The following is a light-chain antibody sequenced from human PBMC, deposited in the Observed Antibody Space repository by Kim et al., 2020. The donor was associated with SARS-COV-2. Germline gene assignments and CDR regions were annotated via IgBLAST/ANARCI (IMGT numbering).Light chain of an antibody. J-gene: IGKJ2*01. Sequence: EIVLTQSPATLSLSPGERVTLSCRASQDVRNYLAWYQQRPGQAPRLLIYDASNRATGIPARFSGSGSGTDFTLTVTSLEPEDFAVYYCQQRSNWPYTFGQGTKLEI. V-gene: IGKV3-11*01. CDR2: DAS. CDR3: QQRSNWPYT. CDR1: QDVRNY.